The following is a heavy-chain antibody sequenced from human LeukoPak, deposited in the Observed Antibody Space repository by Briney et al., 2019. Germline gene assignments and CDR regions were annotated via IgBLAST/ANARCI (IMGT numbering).Heavy chain of an antibody. D-gene: IGHD2-15*01. CDR3: ARVGCSGGSCYFRYYFDY. CDR1: GYTFTGYY. V-gene: IGHV1-69*13. J-gene: IGHJ4*02. CDR2: IIPIFGTA. Sequence: ASVKVSCKASGYTFTGYYMHWVRQAPGQGLEWMGGIIPIFGTANYAQKFQGRVTITADESTSTAYMELSSLRSEDTAVYYCARVGCSGGSCYFRYYFDYWGQGTLVTVSS.